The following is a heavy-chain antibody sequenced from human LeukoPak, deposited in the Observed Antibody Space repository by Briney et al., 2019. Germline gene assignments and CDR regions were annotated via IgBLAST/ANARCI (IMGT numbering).Heavy chain of an antibody. CDR2: ISASGGTT. CDR1: GFTFSSYG. V-gene: IGHV3-23*01. Sequence: QSGGSLRLSCAASGFTFSSYGISWVRQAPGKGLEWVSAISASGGTTYYADSVKGHFTISRDNSKNTLYLQMNSLRAEDTAVYYCARVGHPAPWGQGTLVTVSS. CDR3: ARVGHPAP. J-gene: IGHJ5*02.